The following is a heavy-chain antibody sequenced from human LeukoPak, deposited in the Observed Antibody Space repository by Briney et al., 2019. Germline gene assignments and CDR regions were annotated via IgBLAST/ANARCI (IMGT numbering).Heavy chain of an antibody. CDR1: GGSISSYY. Sequence: SETLSLTCTVSGGSISSYYWSWIRQPPGKGLEWIGYIYYSGSTNYNPSLKSRVTISVDTSKNQFSLMLSSVTAADTAVYYCARGYDSSAYYPFNYWGQGTLVTVSS. CDR2: IYYSGST. V-gene: IGHV4-59*01. CDR3: ARGYDSSAYYPFNY. D-gene: IGHD3-22*01. J-gene: IGHJ4*02.